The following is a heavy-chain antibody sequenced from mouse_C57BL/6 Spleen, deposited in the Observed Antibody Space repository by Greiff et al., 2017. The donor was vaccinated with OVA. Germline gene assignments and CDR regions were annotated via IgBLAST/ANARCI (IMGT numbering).Heavy chain of an antibody. CDR2: IWGVGST. J-gene: IGHJ1*03. V-gene: IGHV2-9*01. CDR3: AKHGIYYDYDEGNWYFDV. Sequence: VQLQQSGPGLVAPSQSLSITCTVSGFSLTSYGVDWVRQPPGKGLEWLGVIWGVGSTNYNSALMSRLSISKDNSKSQVFLKMNSLQTDDTAMYYCAKHGIYYDYDEGNWYFDVWGTGTTVTVSS. D-gene: IGHD2-4*01. CDR1: GFSLTSYG.